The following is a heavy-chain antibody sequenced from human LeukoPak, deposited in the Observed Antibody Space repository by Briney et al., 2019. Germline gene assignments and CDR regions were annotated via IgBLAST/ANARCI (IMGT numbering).Heavy chain of an antibody. D-gene: IGHD1-20*01. CDR3: AASSYNWNPFDP. J-gene: IGHJ5*02. CDR1: GYSFTSYW. Sequence: GESLKISCKGSGYSFTSYWIGWVRQMPGKGLEWMGIIYPGDSDTRHSPSFQGQVTISIDKSIATAYLQWSSLKASDTAMYYCAASSYNWNPFDPWGQGTLVTVSS. CDR2: IYPGDSDT. V-gene: IGHV5-51*01.